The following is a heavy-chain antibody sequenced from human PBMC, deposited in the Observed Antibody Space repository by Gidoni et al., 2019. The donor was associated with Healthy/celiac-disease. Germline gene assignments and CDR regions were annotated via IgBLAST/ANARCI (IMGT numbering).Heavy chain of an antibody. Sequence: VQLQGSGPGLVKPSETLSPTCPVPGGSISSYYWSWIRQPPGKGLEWIGYIYYSGSTNYNPSLKSRVTISVDTSKNQFSLKLSSVTAADTAVYYCAREKASSSWYTGHAFDIWGQGTMVTVSS. V-gene: IGHV4-59*01. CDR1: GGSISSYY. D-gene: IGHD6-13*01. CDR3: AREKASSSWYTGHAFDI. J-gene: IGHJ3*02. CDR2: IYYSGST.